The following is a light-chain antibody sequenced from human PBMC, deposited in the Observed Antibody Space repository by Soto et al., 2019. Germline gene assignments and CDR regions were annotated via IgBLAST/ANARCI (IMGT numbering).Light chain of an antibody. Sequence: EIVLTQSPATLSLSPGERATLSCRASQSVSSYLAWYQHKPGQAPGLLIYDASNRATGIPARSSGSGSGTDFTLTISSLEPEDFAVYYCQQRSNWPHTFGPGTKVDIK. CDR1: QSVSSY. CDR2: DAS. J-gene: IGKJ2*01. CDR3: QQRSNWPHT. V-gene: IGKV3-11*01.